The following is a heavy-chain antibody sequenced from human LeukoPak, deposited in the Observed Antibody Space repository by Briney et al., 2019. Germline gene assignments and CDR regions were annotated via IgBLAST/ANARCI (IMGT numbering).Heavy chain of an antibody. J-gene: IGHJ5*02. D-gene: IGHD1-26*01. V-gene: IGHV4-4*07. CDR2: IYTSGST. CDR1: GGSISSYY. CDR3: GRGSILGNWFAP. Sequence: SETLSLTCTVSGGSISSYYWSWIRQPAGKGLEWIGRIYTSGSTNYNPSLKSRVTMSVDTSKNQFSLKLSSVTAADTAVYYCGRGSILGNWFAPWGQGTLVTVSS.